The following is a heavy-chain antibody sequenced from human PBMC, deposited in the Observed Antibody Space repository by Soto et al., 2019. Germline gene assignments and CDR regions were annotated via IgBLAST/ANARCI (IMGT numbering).Heavy chain of an antibody. J-gene: IGHJ3*02. CDR3: ARGLITFGGVTAFDI. D-gene: IGHD3-16*01. V-gene: IGHV3-33*01. CDR1: GFTFSSYV. Sequence: PGGSLRLSCAASGFTFSSYVMHWVRQAPGKGLEWVAVIWYDGSNKYYADSVKGRFTISRDNSKNTLYLQMNSLRAEDTAVYYCARGLITFGGVTAFDIWGQGTMVTVSS. CDR2: IWYDGSNK.